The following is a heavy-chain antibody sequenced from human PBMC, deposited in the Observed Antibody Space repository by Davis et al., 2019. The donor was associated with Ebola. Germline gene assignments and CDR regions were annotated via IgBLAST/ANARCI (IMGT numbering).Heavy chain of an antibody. Sequence: GESLKISCAASGFTFSSYGMHWVRQAPGKGLEWVAVISYDGSNKYYADSVKGRFTISRDNSKNTRYLQMNSLRAEDTAVYYCARGLGWGSGWYVTHYFDYWGQGTLVTVSS. J-gene: IGHJ4*02. CDR2: ISYDGSNK. CDR3: ARGLGWGSGWYVTHYFDY. D-gene: IGHD6-19*01. V-gene: IGHV3-30*03. CDR1: GFTFSSYG.